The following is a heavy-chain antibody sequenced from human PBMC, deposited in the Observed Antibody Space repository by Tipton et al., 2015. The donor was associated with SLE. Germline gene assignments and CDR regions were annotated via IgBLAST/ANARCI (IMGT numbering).Heavy chain of an antibody. V-gene: IGHV4-59*11. J-gene: IGHJ4*02. CDR3: ARAIPAYTTGWYYYFDH. CDR1: GGSISSHY. Sequence: TLSLTCTVSGGSISSHYWSWIRQPPGKGLEWIGYIYHSGSTNYNPSLKSRVTVSVDTSKNQFSLRLTSVTAADTAVYYCARAIPAYTTGWYYYFDHWGQGTLVTVSS. CDR2: IYHSGST. D-gene: IGHD6-19*01.